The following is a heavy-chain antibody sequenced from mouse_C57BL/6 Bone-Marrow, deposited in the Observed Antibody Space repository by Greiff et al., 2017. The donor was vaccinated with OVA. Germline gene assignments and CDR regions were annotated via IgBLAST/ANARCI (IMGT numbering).Heavy chain of an antibody. V-gene: IGHV1-81*01. CDR1: GYTFTSYG. CDR2: IYPRSGNT. CDR3: AKGGDSNYLFAY. J-gene: IGHJ3*01. Sequence: QVQLQQSGAELARPGASVKLSCKASGYTFTSYGISWVKQRTGQGLEWIGEIYPRSGNTYYNEKFKGKATLTADKSSSTAYMELSSLTSEDSAVYFCAKGGDSNYLFAYWGQGTLVTVSA. D-gene: IGHD2-5*01.